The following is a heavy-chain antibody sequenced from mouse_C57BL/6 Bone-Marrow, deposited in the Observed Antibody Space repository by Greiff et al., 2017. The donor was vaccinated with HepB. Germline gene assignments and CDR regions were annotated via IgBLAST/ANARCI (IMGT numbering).Heavy chain of an antibody. V-gene: IGHV1-7*01. CDR3: ASRRYFDY. J-gene: IGHJ2*01. CDR1: GYTFTSYW. CDR2: INPSSGYT. Sequence: QVQLKQSGAELAKPGASVKLSCKASGYTFTSYWMHWVKQRLGQGLEWIGYINPSSGYTKYNQKFKDKATLTADKSSSTAYMQLSSLTYEDSAVYYCASRRYFDYWGQGTTLTVSS.